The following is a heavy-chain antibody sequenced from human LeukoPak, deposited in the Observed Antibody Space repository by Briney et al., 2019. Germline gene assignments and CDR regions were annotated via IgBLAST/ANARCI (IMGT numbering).Heavy chain of an antibody. CDR1: GFTFSTHS. CDR2: SRSYSGDI. J-gene: IGHJ4*02. CDR3: ARAKDMD. V-gene: IGHV3-21*01. Sequence: GGSLSLSCIISGFTFSTHSMSWIRQAPGKGLEWVASSRSYSGDIYYAVSVKGRLTISRDNAKNTLDLQMNSLKADDTAIYYRARAKDMDWAQGTLVTVSS.